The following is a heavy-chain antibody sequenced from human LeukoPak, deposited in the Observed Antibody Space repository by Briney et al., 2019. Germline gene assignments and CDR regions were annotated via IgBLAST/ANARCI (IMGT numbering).Heavy chain of an antibody. Sequence: GGSLRLSCVASGFTFSSYGMNWVRQAPGKGLQWVSSIANTGGNTYYADSVRGRFTISRDNSKNTLYLQMNSLRAEDTAVYYCASVYGDPFFDNWFDPWGQGTLVTVSS. J-gene: IGHJ5*02. CDR1: GFTFSSYG. D-gene: IGHD4-17*01. CDR2: IANTGGNT. CDR3: ASVYGDPFFDNWFDP. V-gene: IGHV3-23*01.